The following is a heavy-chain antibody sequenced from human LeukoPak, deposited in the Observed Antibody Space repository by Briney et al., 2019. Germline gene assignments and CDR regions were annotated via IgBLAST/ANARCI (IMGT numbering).Heavy chain of an antibody. CDR2: IYYSGST. CDR1: GGSISSSSYY. V-gene: IGHV4-39*01. J-gene: IGHJ4*02. CDR3: ARRQVPAARGVSGFDY. D-gene: IGHD2-2*01. Sequence: SETLSLTCTVSGGSISSSSYYWGWIRQPPGKGLEWIGSIYYSGSTYYNPSLKSRVTISVDTSKNQFSLKLSSVTAADTAVYYCARRQVPAARGVSGFDYWGQGTLVTVSS.